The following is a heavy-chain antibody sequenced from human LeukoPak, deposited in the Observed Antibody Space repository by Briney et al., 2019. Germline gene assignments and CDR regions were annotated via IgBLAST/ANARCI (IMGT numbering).Heavy chain of an antibody. V-gene: IGHV3-33*08. CDR3: ARDLVGYGYGEPPVY. D-gene: IGHD5-18*01. CDR1: GLTFSGYD. CDR2: IWYDGSNK. Sequence: GGSLRLSCAASGLTFSGYDMHWVRQAPGKGLEWVAVIWYDGSNKYYADSVKGRFTISRDNSKNTLYLQMNSLRAEDTAVYYCARDLVGYGYGEPPVYWGQGTLVTVSS. J-gene: IGHJ4*02.